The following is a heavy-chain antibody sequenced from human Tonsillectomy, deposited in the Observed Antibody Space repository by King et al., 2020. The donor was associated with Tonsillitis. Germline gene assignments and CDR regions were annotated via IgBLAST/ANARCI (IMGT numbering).Heavy chain of an antibody. Sequence: QLVQSGGGLVKPGGSLRLSCAASGFTFITYSMNWVRQAPGKGLEWVSSISYDSNYIYYADSVKGRFTISRDNAKNSLYLQMNSLRAEDTAVYYCAREGRKGRREGFDPWGQGTLVTVSS. V-gene: IGHV3-21*01. CDR1: GFTFITYS. D-gene: IGHD6-25*01. J-gene: IGHJ5*02. CDR2: ISYDSNYI. CDR3: AREGRKGRREGFDP.